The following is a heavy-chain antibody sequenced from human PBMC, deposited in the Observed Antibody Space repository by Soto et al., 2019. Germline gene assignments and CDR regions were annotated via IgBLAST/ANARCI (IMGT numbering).Heavy chain of an antibody. CDR1: GYFITNGYN. J-gene: IGHJ6*02. CDR3: TRIYCTTTSCFITGMDV. D-gene: IGHD2-2*01. V-gene: IGHV4-38-2*01. Sequence: SETLSLTCAVSGYFITNGYNWGWIRQPPGKELEWIGTISHSGDTYYNPCLRSRVTISIDTANHHLSLVLSSVTAADTATYYCTRIYCTTTSCFITGMDVWGQGTTVTVS. CDR2: ISHSGDT.